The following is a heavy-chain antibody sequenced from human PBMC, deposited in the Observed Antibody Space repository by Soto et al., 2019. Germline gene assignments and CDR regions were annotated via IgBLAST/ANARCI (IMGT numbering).Heavy chain of an antibody. CDR2: IIPILGIA. D-gene: IGHD2-15*01. CDR1: GGTFSSYT. J-gene: IGHJ5*02. Sequence: GASVKVSCKASGGTFSSYTISWVRQAPGQGLEWMGRIIPILGIANYAQKFQGRVTITADKSTSTAYMELSSLRSEDTAVYYCASRPVVAATFWFDPWGQGTLVTVSS. CDR3: ASRPVVAATFWFDP. V-gene: IGHV1-69*02.